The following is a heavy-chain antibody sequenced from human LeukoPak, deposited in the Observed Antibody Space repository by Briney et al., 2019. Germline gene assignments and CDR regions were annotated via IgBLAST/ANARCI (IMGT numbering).Heavy chain of an antibody. CDR3: GRATMVRGGGGYYYYCMDV. J-gene: IGHJ6*03. D-gene: IGHD3-10*01. CDR2: MYSSGST. CDR1: GGSISSGSYY. V-gene: IGHV4-61*02. Sequence: SETLSLTCTVSGGSISSGSYYWSWIRQPAGKGLEWIGRMYSSGSTNYNPSLKSRVTISVDTSKNQFSLKLSSVTAADTAVYYCGRATMVRGGGGYYYYCMDVWGKGTTVTISS.